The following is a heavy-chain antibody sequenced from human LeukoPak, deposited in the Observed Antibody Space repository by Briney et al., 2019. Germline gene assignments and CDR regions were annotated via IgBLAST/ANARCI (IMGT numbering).Heavy chain of an antibody. D-gene: IGHD2-15*01. CDR2: IYPGDSDT. CDR3: ARLWDIVVVVAAHGWFDP. Sequence: PGESLKISCKGSGYSFTSYWIGWVRQMPGKGLEWMGIIYPGDSDTRYSPSFQGQVTISADKSISTAYLQWSSLKASDTAMYYCARLWDIVVVVAAHGWFDPWGQGTPVTVSS. J-gene: IGHJ5*02. V-gene: IGHV5-51*01. CDR1: GYSFTSYW.